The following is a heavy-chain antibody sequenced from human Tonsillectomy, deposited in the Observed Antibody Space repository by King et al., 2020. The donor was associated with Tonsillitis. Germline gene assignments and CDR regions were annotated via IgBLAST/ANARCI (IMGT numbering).Heavy chain of an antibody. D-gene: IGHD2-15*01. J-gene: IGHJ3*01. CDR2: VYYTGST. V-gene: IGHV4-59*01. CDR1: GGSISSFY. Sequence: VQLQESGPGLVKPSETLSLTCTVSGGSISSFYYSWIRPPPGKGLEWIGYVYYTGSTSYGPSFKGRVTISVDTSESKVSLKVTSVTAADTAVYFFARDTSVVQAFDVWGQGIMVTVSS. CDR3: ARDTSVVQAFDV.